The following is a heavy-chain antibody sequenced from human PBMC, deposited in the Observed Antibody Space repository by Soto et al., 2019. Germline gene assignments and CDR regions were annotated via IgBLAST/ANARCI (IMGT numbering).Heavy chain of an antibody. CDR1: GFICSNNN. CDR2: ITSNSKTI. D-gene: IGHD3-22*01. CDR3: ARVNGYYYYGMDV. Sequence: PGGSLRLSCAASGFICSNNNMNWVRQAPGKGLEWVSYITSNSKTIYYADSVKGRFTISRDNAKNSLYLQMNSLRAEDTAVYYCARVNGYYYYGMDVWGQGTTVTVSS. J-gene: IGHJ6*02. V-gene: IGHV3-48*04.